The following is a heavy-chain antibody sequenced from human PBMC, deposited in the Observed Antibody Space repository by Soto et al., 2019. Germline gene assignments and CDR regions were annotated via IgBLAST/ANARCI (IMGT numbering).Heavy chain of an antibody. CDR2: ISSSCSSI. CDR3: ATRYCSGGSCYSAALGY. J-gene: IGHJ4*02. V-gene: IGHV3-11*01. CDR1: GFTFSDFY. Sequence: GGSLRLSCAASGFTFSDFYMSWIRQAPGKGLEWVLFISSSCSSIFFADSVKGRFTISRDNAKISLYLQMNSLRAEDTAVYYCATRYCSGGSCYSAALGYWGQGTLVTVSS. D-gene: IGHD2-15*01.